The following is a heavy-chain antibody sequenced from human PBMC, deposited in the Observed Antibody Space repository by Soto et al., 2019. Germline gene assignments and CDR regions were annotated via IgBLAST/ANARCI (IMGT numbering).Heavy chain of an antibody. J-gene: IGHJ4*02. D-gene: IGHD2-21*01. Sequence: EVQLLESGGDLVQPGGSLRLSCVASGFYFSAYALAWVRQAPGKGLECISGISGDGKATHYAESVRGRFTISRDNSKNTVYLRMDSLRVEDTALYYCAKEVTSCCYPGFDSWGQGTLVTVSS. V-gene: IGHV3-23*01. CDR3: AKEVTSCCYPGFDS. CDR2: ISGDGKAT. CDR1: GFYFSAYA.